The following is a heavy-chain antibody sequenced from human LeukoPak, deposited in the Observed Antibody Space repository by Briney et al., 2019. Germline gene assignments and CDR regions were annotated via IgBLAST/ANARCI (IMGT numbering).Heavy chain of an antibody. V-gene: IGHV4-59*01. CDR3: VRGVTGGWYCDCQQ. CDR2: IYYSGST. CDR1: GGSINTYF. Sequence: SETLSLTCTVSGGSINTYFWSWIRQPPGKGLEWLGYIYYSGSTNYNPSLKSRVPISVDTYKNQFSLKLSSVTAADTAVYYCVRGVTGGWYCDCQQGGQGTVVSVSS. D-gene: IGHD6-19*01. J-gene: IGHJ1*01.